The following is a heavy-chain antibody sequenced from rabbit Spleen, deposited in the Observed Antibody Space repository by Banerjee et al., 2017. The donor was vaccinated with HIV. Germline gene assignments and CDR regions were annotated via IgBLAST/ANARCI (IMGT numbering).Heavy chain of an antibody. V-gene: IGHV1S7*01. Sequence: QLVESGGGLVTLGGSLKLTCKASGFSFSNYGISWVRQAPGKGLEWIAYIYPGFGIRNYANSMKGRFTISSDNAQNTVFLQMTSLTASDTATYFCARDWRYDDYNLWGPGTLVTVS. CDR2: IYPGFGIR. J-gene: IGHJ4*01. CDR1: GFSFSNYG. CDR3: ARDWRYDDYNL. D-gene: IGHD2-1*01.